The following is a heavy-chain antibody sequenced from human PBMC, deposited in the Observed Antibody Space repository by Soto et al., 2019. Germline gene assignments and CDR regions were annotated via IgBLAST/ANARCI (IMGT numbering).Heavy chain of an antibody. CDR2: IWYDGSNK. CDR1: GFTFSSYG. V-gene: IGHV3-33*01. D-gene: IGHD2-8*01. CDR3: ASTDNDDAFDI. J-gene: IGHJ3*02. Sequence: QVQLVESGGGVVQPGRSLRLSCAASGFTFSSYGMHWVRQAPGKGLEWVAFIWYDGSNKYYADSVKGRFTISRDNSKNTLDLKKNNLRAEDTAVYYCASTDNDDAFDIWGQETIVTVSS.